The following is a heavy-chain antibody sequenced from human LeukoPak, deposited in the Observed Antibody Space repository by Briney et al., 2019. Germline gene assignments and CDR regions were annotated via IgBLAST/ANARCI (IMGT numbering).Heavy chain of an antibody. Sequence: SETLSLTCAVYGGSFSGYYWSWIRQPPGKGLEWIGEINHSGSTNYNPSLKSRVTLSVDTSKNQFSLKLSSVTAADTAVYYCARRPPRIVVVPAAPRGWFDPWGQGTLVTVSS. CDR2: INHSGST. CDR1: GGSFSGYY. V-gene: IGHV4-34*01. J-gene: IGHJ5*02. D-gene: IGHD2-2*01. CDR3: ARRPPRIVVVPAAPRGWFDP.